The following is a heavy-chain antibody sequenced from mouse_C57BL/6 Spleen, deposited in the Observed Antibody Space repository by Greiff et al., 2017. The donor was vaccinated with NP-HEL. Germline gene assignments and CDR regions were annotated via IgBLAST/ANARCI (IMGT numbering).Heavy chain of an antibody. Sequence: VQLKESGAELVKPGASVKLSCTASGFNIKDYYMHWVKQRTEQGLEWIGRIDPEDGETKYAPKFQGKATITADTSTNTAYLQLSSLASEDTAVYSCARWGYCSNYAMDYWGQGTSVTVSS. V-gene: IGHV14-2*01. J-gene: IGHJ4*01. CDR3: ARWGYCSNYAMDY. CDR1: GFNIKDYY. CDR2: IDPEDGET. D-gene: IGHD1-1*01.